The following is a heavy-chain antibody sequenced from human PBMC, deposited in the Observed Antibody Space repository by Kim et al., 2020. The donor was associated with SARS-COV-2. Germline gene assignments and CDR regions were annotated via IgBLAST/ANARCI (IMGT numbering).Heavy chain of an antibody. CDR3: AREIDCSSTSCSDY. CDR2: IYYSGST. V-gene: IGHV4-59*01. D-gene: IGHD2-2*01. J-gene: IGHJ4*02. Sequence: SETLSLTCTVSGGSISSYYWSWIRQPPGKGLEWIGYIYYSGSTNYNPSLKSRVTISVDTSKNQFSLKLSSVTAADTAVYYCAREIDCSSTSCSDYWGQGTLVTVSS. CDR1: GGSISSYY.